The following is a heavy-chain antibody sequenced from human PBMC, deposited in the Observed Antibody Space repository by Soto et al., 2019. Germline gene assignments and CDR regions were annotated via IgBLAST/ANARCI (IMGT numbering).Heavy chain of an antibody. CDR2: LKSETDGGTA. J-gene: IGHJ4*02. D-gene: IGHD3-16*01. CDR1: GFTFIDAW. V-gene: IGHV3-15*01. Sequence: EVHLVESGGGLVKPGGSLRLSCVGSGFTFIDAWMSWVRQAPGKGLEWVGRLKSETDGGTADYAAPVEGRFNISRDDSKNTLYPQMNSLKSEDTAVYYCMTAPGLNVLFWGQGALVTVSS. CDR3: MTAPGLNVLF.